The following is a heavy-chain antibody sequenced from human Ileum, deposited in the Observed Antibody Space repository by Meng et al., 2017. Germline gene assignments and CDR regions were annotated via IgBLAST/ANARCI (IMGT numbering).Heavy chain of an antibody. J-gene: IGHJ4*02. Sequence: QVQLQESGPGLVKAPQTLSLTCTVSGGSIGSAAYYWTWIRQHPAKGLEWIGYIHYTGSTSYNPSLESRTSTSIDTSNNQFSLKVTSVAAADTAVYYCARGVSAAGLFDNWGPGTLVTVSS. CDR1: GGSIGSAAYY. CDR3: ARGVSAAGLFDN. CDR2: IHYTGST. D-gene: IGHD2-2*01. V-gene: IGHV4-31*03.